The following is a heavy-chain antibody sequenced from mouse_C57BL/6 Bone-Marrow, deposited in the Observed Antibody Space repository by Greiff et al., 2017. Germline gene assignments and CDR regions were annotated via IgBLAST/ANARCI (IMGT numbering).Heavy chain of an antibody. J-gene: IGHJ2*01. CDR2: IYPSSGTT. V-gene: IGHV1-81*01. D-gene: IGHD1-1*01. Sequence: QVQLQQSGAELARPGASVKLSCKASGYTFTSYGISWVKQRTGQGLEWIGEIYPSSGTTYYNEKFKGKATLTADKSSSTAYMELRSLTSEDSAVXCGLLRSPFDYWGQGTTLTVSA. CDR1: GYTFTSYG. CDR3: LLRSPFDY.